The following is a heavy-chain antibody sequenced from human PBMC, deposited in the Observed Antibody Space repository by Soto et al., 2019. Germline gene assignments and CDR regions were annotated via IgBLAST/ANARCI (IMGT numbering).Heavy chain of an antibody. J-gene: IGHJ2*01. Sequence: EVQLVESGGGLVQPGGSLRLSCAASGFTFSSYWMHWVRQAPGKGLVWVSRINSDGSSTSYADSVKGRFTISRDNAKNTLYLQMNSLRAEDTAVYDCAREVGGYCSSTSCAGDWYFDLWGRGTMVTVSS. D-gene: IGHD2-2*01. CDR3: AREVGGYCSSTSCAGDWYFDL. V-gene: IGHV3-74*01. CDR1: GFTFSSYW. CDR2: INSDGSST.